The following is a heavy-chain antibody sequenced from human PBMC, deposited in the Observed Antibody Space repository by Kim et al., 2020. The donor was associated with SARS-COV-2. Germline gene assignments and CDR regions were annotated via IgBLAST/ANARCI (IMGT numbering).Heavy chain of an antibody. CDR1: GGSISSGGYY. V-gene: IGHV4-31*03. J-gene: IGHJ5*02. CDR3: ARDSGMVRGDKGMNWFDP. D-gene: IGHD3-10*01. Sequence: SETLSLTYTVSGGSISSGGYYWSWIRQHPGKGLEWIGYIYYSGSTYYNPSLKSRVTISVDTSKNQFSLKLSSVTAADTAVYYCARDSGMVRGDKGMNWFDPWGQGTLVTVSS. CDR2: IYYSGST.